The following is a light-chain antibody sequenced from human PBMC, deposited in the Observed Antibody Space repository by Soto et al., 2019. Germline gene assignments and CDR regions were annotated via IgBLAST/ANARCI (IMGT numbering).Light chain of an antibody. Sequence: QSVLTQPPSVSGAPGQRVTISCTGSSSNIGAGYDVHWYQQLPGTAPKLLIYGNSNRPSGVPDRFSGSKSGTSASLAITGLQVEDEADDYCQSYDSSLSGAVFGGGTQRTVL. CDR1: SSNIGAGYD. CDR2: GNS. V-gene: IGLV1-40*01. CDR3: QSYDSSLSGAV. J-gene: IGLJ7*01.